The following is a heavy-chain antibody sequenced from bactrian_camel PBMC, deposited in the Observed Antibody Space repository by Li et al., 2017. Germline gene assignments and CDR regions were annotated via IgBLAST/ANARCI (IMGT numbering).Heavy chain of an antibody. Sequence: HVQLVESGGGSVQAGGSLRLSCAASGYTYNRNCMAWFRQAPGKEREGVARIATGSGNTYYADSVKGRFTISRDNAKNTVFLQMNSLKSEDTGLYYCVTGWGFAYWGQGTQVTVS. CDR3: VTGWGFAY. CDR1: GYTYNRNC. CDR2: IATGSGNT. D-gene: IGHD5*01. J-gene: IGHJ6*01. V-gene: IGHV3S1*01.